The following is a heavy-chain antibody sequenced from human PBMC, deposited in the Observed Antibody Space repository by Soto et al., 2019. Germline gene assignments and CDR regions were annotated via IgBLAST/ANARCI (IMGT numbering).Heavy chain of an antibody. D-gene: IGHD2-15*01. Sequence: SVKVSCKGSGGTLSSYAISWVRQAPGQGLEWMGGIIPIFGTANYAQKFQGRVTITADKSTSTAYMELSSLRSEDTAVYYCARDGIVVVVAAYNNWFDPWAQGTLVTVSS. CDR3: ARDGIVVVVAAYNNWFDP. CDR2: IIPIFGTA. V-gene: IGHV1-69*06. CDR1: GGTLSSYA. J-gene: IGHJ5*02.